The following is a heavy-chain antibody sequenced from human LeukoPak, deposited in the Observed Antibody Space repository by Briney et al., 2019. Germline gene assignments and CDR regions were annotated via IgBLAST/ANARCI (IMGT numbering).Heavy chain of an antibody. CDR2: INPSGGST. J-gene: IGHJ6*02. Sequence: GASVKVSCKASGYTFTSYYMHWVRQAPGQGLEWMGIINPSGGSTSYAQKFQGRVTMTRDTSASTAYMELSSLRSEDTVVYYCASGGSYPIYYYYGMDVWGQGTTVTVSS. CDR3: ASGGSYPIYYYYGMDV. D-gene: IGHD1-26*01. V-gene: IGHV1-46*01. CDR1: GYTFTSYY.